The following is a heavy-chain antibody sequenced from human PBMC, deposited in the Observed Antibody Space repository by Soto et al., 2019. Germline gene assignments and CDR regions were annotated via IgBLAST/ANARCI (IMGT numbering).Heavy chain of an antibody. CDR2: ISGVNGQT. CDR1: AYTFTNYG. D-gene: IGHD1-26*01. Sequence: QVQLVQSGPEVRKPGASVKVSCKASAYTFTNYGISWVRQAPGQGLEWMGWISGVNGQTNYAQHSRGRDTKTTXPPTXEXDREQRSLGSDDPAIYYCASDGTKQCWVEGLTAMDVWGHGTTVTVSS. J-gene: IGHJ6*02. CDR3: ASDGTKQCWVEGLTAMDV. V-gene: IGHV1-18*01.